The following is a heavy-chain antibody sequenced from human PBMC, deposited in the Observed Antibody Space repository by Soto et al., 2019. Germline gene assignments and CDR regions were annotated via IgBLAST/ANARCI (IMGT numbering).Heavy chain of an antibody. D-gene: IGHD5-18*01. Sequence: GGSLRLSCAASGFTFSNYAMSWVRQAPGKGLEWVSAISGSGAGTYYADSVKGRFTISRDNSKNTLYLQMNSLRAEDTAVYYCARGGGYSYGVLVHYFDYWGQGTLVTVSS. CDR3: ARGGGYSYGVLVHYFDY. CDR1: GFTFSNYA. CDR2: ISGSGAGT. V-gene: IGHV3-23*01. J-gene: IGHJ4*02.